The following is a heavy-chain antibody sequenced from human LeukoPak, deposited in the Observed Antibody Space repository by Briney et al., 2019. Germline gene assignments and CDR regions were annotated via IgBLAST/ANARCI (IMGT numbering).Heavy chain of an antibody. V-gene: IGHV1-24*01. Sequence: GASVKVSCKVSGYTLTELSMHWVRQAPGKGLEWMGGFDPEDGETIYAQKFQGRVTMTEDTSTDTAYMELSSLRSEDTAVYYCARPYYYDSSGYYYYYFDYWGQGTLVTVSS. CDR3: ARPYYYDSSGYYYYYFDY. CDR1: GYTLTELS. J-gene: IGHJ4*02. CDR2: FDPEDGET. D-gene: IGHD3-22*01.